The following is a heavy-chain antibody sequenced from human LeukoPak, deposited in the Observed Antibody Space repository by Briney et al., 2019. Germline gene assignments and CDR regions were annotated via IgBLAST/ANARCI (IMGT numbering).Heavy chain of an antibody. Sequence: GGSLRLSGAASGITLSGYWMHWLGQAPGKGLVWVSRINFDGSDTSYADFVKGRFTISRDNAKNSLFLQMNSLRAEDTAVYYCTRSLMDWGQGIRVTVSS. CDR3: TRSLMD. J-gene: IGHJ4*02. V-gene: IGHV3-74*01. CDR1: GITLSGYW. CDR2: INFDGSDT. D-gene: IGHD3-16*01.